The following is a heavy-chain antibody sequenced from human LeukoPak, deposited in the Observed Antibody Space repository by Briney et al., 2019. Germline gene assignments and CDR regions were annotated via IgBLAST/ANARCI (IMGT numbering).Heavy chain of an antibody. D-gene: IGHD5-12*01. CDR2: IYFSGNT. CDR1: GDSFISYY. CDR3: ASDPWPSAY. V-gene: IGHV4-4*07. J-gene: IGHJ4*02. Sequence: SETLSLTCNVSGDSFISYYLSWIRQPAGKGLEWIGRIYFSGNTDYNPSLKNRVTISVDKSKNQFSLRLNSVTAADTAVYYCASDPWPSAYCGQGTLVTVSS.